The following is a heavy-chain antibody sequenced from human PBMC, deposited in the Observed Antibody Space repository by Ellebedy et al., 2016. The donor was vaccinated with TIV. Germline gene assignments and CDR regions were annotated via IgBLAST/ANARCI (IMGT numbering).Heavy chain of an antibody. V-gene: IGHV4-39*01. D-gene: IGHD5-24*01. Sequence: SETLSLTCTVSGGSISSSSYYWGWIRQPPGKGLEWIGSIYYSGSTYYNPSLKSRVTISVDTSKNQFSLKLSSVTAADTAVYYCARRMATIEFFDYWGQGTLVTVSS. CDR2: IYYSGST. CDR3: ARRMATIEFFDY. CDR1: GGSISSSSYY. J-gene: IGHJ4*02.